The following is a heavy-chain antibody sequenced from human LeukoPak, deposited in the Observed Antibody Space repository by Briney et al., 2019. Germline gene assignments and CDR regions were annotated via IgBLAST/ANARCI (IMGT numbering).Heavy chain of an antibody. V-gene: IGHV1-2*02. CDR2: INPNSGGT. Sequence: ASVKVSCKASGYTFTGYYMHWVRQAPAQGLEWMRWINPNSGGTNYAQKFQGRVTMTRDTSISTAYMELSRLRSDDTAVYYCARAGFGELPSYGMDVWGQGTTVTVSS. J-gene: IGHJ6*02. CDR1: GYTFTGYY. CDR3: ARAGFGELPSYGMDV. D-gene: IGHD3-10*01.